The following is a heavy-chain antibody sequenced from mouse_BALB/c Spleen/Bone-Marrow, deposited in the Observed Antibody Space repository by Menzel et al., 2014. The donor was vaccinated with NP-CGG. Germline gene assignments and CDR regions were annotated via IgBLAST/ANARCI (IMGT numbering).Heavy chain of an antibody. Sequence: EVQGVESGGGLVQPGGSLRLSCATSGFTFTDYYMSWVRQPPGKALEWLGFIRNKANGYTTEYSASVKGRFTISRDNSQNILYRQMDPLRVEDSATYYCARIGSRFYYYAMGYWGQGTSVTVSS. CDR2: IRNKANGYTT. CDR3: ARIGSRFYYYAMGY. CDR1: GFTFTDYY. V-gene: IGHV7-3*02. D-gene: IGHD1-1*01. J-gene: IGHJ4*01.